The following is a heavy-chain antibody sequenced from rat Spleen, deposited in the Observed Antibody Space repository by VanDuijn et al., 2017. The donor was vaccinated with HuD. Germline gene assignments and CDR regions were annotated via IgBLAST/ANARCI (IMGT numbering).Heavy chain of an antibody. V-gene: IGHV5-31*01. CDR2: ITNARGRT. CDR1: GFTFKNYW. Sequence: EVQLVESGGGLVQPGGSLRLSCVASGFTFKNYWMTWIRQAPGKGLEWVASITNARGRTYYPDSVKGRFTISRDTAQNILYLQKNSLKTEDTAIYFCSRGPPRYSVDYYFGYYIDYWGLGVMVTVS. D-gene: IGHD1-1*01. CDR3: SRGPPRYSVDYYFGYYIDY. J-gene: IGHJ2*01.